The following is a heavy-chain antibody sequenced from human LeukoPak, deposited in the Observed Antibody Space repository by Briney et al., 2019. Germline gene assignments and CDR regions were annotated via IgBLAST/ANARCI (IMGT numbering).Heavy chain of an antibody. CDR1: DGSISSSSYY. CDR2: IYYSGST. Sequence: SETLSLTCTVSDGSISSSSYYWGWIRQPPGKGLEWIGSIYYSGSTYYNPSLKSRVTISVDTSKNQFSLKLSSVTAADTAVYYCARGLRSSGPFDYWGQGTLVTVSS. CDR3: ARGLRSSGPFDY. V-gene: IGHV4-39*07. D-gene: IGHD3-22*01. J-gene: IGHJ4*02.